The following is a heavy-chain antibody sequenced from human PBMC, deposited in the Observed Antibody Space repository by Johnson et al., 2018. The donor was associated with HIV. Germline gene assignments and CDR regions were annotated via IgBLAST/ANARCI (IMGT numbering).Heavy chain of an antibody. CDR3: ASEGYSYGYDAFDI. J-gene: IGHJ3*02. CDR2: INSDGSST. Sequence: VQLVESGGGLVQPGGSLRLSCAASGFTFSSYWMHWVRQAPGKGLVWVSRINSDGSSTSYADSVKGRFTISRDNAKNTLYLQMNRLRAEDTAVYYCASEGYSYGYDAFDIWGQGTMVTVSS. D-gene: IGHD5-18*01. CDR1: GFTFSSYW. V-gene: IGHV3-74*02.